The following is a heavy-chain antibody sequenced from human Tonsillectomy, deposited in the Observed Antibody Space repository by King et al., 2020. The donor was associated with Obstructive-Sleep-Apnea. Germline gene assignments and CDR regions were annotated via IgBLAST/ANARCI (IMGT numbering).Heavy chain of an antibody. V-gene: IGHV4-59*01. J-gene: IGHJ5*02. CDR3: ARSPYGSGIIDYFDP. CDR2: IYYSGSS. Sequence: QLQESGPGLVKPSETLSLTCTVSGGSISTYYWSWLRQPPGKRLEWIGYIYYSGSSNYNPSLKRRVSISVDTSKNQFSLKLTSVTAADTAVYYCARSPYGSGIIDYFDPWGQETLVTVSS. CDR1: GGSISTYY. D-gene: IGHD3-10*01.